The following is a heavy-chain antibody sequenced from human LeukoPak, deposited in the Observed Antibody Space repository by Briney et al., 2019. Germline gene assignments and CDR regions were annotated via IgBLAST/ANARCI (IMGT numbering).Heavy chain of an antibody. D-gene: IGHD1-26*01. V-gene: IGHV1-18*01. Sequence: ASVKVSCKASGYTFTSYGISWVRQAPGQGLEWMGWITIYNGNTEYAQKLQGRVAVTTDTSTSTAYMELGSLRSDDTAVYYCARGYLGTSGSYFDYWGQGTLVTVSS. CDR3: ARGYLGTSGSYFDY. CDR1: GYTFTSYG. J-gene: IGHJ4*02. CDR2: ITIYNGNT.